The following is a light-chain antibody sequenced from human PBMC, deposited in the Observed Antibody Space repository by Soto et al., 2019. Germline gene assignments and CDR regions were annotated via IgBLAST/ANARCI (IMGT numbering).Light chain of an antibody. J-gene: IGKJ5*01. Sequence: EIVLTQSPATLSLSPGERATLSCRASQSVRSYLAWYQQKPGQAPRLLISDTSNRATGIPARFSGSGSGTNFTLNISSLEPEEFAVYYCQQRYNWPPIPFGQGTRLEIK. CDR1: QSVRSY. V-gene: IGKV3-11*01. CDR3: QQRYNWPPIP. CDR2: DTS.